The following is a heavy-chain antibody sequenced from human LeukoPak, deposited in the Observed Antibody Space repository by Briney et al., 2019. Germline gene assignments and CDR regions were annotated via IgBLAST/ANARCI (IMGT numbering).Heavy chain of an antibody. V-gene: IGHV3-21*01. Sequence: KPGGSLRLSCAASGFTFSSYSMNWVRQAPGKGLEGVSSISSSSSYIYYADSLKGRFTISRDNAKNSLYLQMNSLRAEDTAVYYCARAPPLDYYMDVWGKGTTVTISS. CDR2: ISSSSSYI. J-gene: IGHJ6*03. CDR3: ARAPPLDYYMDV. CDR1: GFTFSSYS.